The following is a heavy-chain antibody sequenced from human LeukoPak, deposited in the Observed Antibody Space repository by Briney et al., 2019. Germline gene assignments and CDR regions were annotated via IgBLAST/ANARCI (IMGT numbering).Heavy chain of an antibody. CDR2: INPNSGGT. CDR1: GYTFTGYY. Sequence: ASVKVSCKASGYTFTGYYMHWVRQAPGQGLEWMGWINPNSGGTNYAQKFQSRVTMTRDTSISTAYMELSRLRSDDTAVYYCARDLAARPSSIWFDPWGQGTLVTVSS. D-gene: IGHD6-6*01. CDR3: ARDLAARPSSIWFDP. V-gene: IGHV1-2*02. J-gene: IGHJ5*02.